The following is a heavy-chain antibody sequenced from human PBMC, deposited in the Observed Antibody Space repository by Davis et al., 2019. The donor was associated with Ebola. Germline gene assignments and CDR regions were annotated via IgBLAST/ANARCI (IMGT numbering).Heavy chain of an antibody. CDR2: IDQRGSA. Sequence: SETLSLTCAVSGGSISGNAWWSWVRQPPGEGLEWVGQIDQRGSASYNPSLKSRVTISVDTSKNQFSLKLSSVTAADTAVYYCARGRRLGFRTSPLQGIAGVDYWGQGTLVTVSS. V-gene: IGHV4-4*02. CDR1: GGSISGNAW. J-gene: IGHJ4*02. D-gene: IGHD4-11*01. CDR3: ARGRRLGFRTSPLQGIAGVDY.